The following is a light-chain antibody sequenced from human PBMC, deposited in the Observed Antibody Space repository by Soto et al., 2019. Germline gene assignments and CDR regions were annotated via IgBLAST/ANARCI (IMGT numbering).Light chain of an antibody. CDR2: DAS. V-gene: IGKV1-16*02. Sequence: DIQMTQSPSSLSASVGDRVTITCRASQGVSIYLAWFQQKPGTVPKSLIYDASNLQSGVPSKFSGSGPGTDFNLTINSLQPEDFATYYCQQYQSHPFTFGPGTKVDIK. J-gene: IGKJ3*01. CDR1: QGVSIY. CDR3: QQYQSHPFT.